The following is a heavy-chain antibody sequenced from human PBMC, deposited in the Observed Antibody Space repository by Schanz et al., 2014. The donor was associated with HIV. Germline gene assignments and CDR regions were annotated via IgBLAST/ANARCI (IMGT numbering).Heavy chain of an antibody. D-gene: IGHD3-22*01. V-gene: IGHV3-30*18. CDR2: TSSDGSGK. J-gene: IGHJ6*02. CDR1: GFSFDTFG. Sequence: QVQLVESGGGVVQPGRSLRLSCAGSGFSFDTFGIHWVRQAPGKGLEWLAVTSSDGSGKFYVDSVKGRFTISRDNSKNTVYLQAKSLRPEDTAVYYCAKDRNQYDSRYIGKGNYYYYYGMDVWGQGTTVTVSS. CDR3: AKDRNQYDSRYIGKGNYYYYYGMDV.